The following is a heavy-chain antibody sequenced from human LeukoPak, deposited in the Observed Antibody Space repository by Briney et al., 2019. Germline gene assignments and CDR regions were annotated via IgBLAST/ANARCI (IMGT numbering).Heavy chain of an antibody. J-gene: IGHJ4*02. V-gene: IGHV1-24*01. D-gene: IGHD3-10*01. CDR2: FDPEDGEA. CDR3: AIVRITMVRGVTDPYSPSYYFDY. CDR1: GYTLTELS. Sequence: ASVKVSCKVSGYTLTELSMHWVRQAPGKGLEGMGGFDPEDGEAIYAQKFQGRVTMTEDTSTDTAYMELSSLRSEDTAVYYCAIVRITMVRGVTDPYSPSYYFDYWGQGTLVTVSS.